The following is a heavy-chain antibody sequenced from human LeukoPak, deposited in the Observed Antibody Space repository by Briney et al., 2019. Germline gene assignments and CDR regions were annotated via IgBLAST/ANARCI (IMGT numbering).Heavy chain of an antibody. CDR2: ISWNSGSI. V-gene: IGHV3-9*03. CDR1: GFTFDDYA. J-gene: IGHJ3*02. D-gene: IGHD3-16*01. CDR3: ARFTSSDAFDI. Sequence: GGSLRLSCAASGFTFDDYAMHWVRQAPGKGLEWVSGISWNSGSIGYADSVKGRFTISRDNAKNSLYLQMNSLRAEGMALYYCARFTSSDAFDIWGQGTMVTVSS.